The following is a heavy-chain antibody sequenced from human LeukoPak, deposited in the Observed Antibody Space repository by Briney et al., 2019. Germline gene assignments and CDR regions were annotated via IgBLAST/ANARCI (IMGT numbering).Heavy chain of an antibody. CDR3: ARDEHRNPVPDVADY. V-gene: IGHV3-48*02. J-gene: IGHJ4*02. CDR1: GFTFSSYS. D-gene: IGHD1-1*01. Sequence: GGSLRLSCAASGFTFSSYSMNWVRQAPGKGLEWVSYISSSSSTIYYADSVKGRFTISRDSAKNSLYLQMNSLRDEDTAVYYCARDEHRNPVPDVADYWGQGTLVTVSS. CDR2: ISSSSSTI.